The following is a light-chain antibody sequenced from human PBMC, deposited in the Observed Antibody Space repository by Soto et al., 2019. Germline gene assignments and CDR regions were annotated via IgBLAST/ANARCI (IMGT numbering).Light chain of an antibody. J-gene: IGLJ1*01. V-gene: IGLV2-14*01. CDR3: SSYTSSTTRV. Sequence: QSALTQPAAVSGSPGQSITISCTGTSSDVGDYNYVSWYQQHPGKAPKLMIYDVSNRPSGVSNRFSGSKSGSTASLTISGLQAEDEADYYCSSYTSSTTRVFGTGTKATVL. CDR2: DVS. CDR1: SSDVGDYNY.